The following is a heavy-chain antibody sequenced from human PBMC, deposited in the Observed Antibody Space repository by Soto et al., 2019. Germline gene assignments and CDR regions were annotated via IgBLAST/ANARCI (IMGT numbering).Heavy chain of an antibody. Sequence: KSSETLSLTCAVYGGSFSGYYWSWIRQPPGKGLEWIGEVNHSGSTNYNPSLKSRVTISVDTSKNQFSLKLSSVTAADTAVYYCARGRPIYDFWRGYYPDYYYYGMDVWGQGTTVTVSS. V-gene: IGHV4-34*01. CDR1: GGSFSGYY. CDR3: ARGRPIYDFWRGYYPDYYYYGMDV. D-gene: IGHD3-3*01. CDR2: VNHSGST. J-gene: IGHJ6*02.